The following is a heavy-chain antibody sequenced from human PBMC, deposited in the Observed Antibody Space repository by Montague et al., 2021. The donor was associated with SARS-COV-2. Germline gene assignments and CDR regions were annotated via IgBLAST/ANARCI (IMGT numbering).Heavy chain of an antibody. CDR1: GGSFSDYY. J-gene: IGHJ4*02. Sequence: SDTLSLTCAVYGGSFSDYYWSWIRQPPGKGLEWIGEINHRGTSKYNPSLKSRVSIPLDTSKNQFSLYLSSVTAADTAVYYCARGRQHFNMIVVVMTGGEYYFDYWGQGTLVTVSS. CDR2: INHRGTS. D-gene: IGHD3-22*01. V-gene: IGHV4-34*01. CDR3: ARGRQHFNMIVVVMTGGEYYFDY.